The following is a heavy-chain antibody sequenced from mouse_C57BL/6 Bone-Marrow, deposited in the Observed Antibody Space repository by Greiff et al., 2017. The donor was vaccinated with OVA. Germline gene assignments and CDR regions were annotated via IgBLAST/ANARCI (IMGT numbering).Heavy chain of an antibody. CDR3: GGDRPGWDWFAY. CDR2: IRSKSSNYAT. J-gene: IGHJ3*01. CDR1: GFTFNTYA. V-gene: IGHV10-3*01. D-gene: IGHD1-1*02. Sequence: EVKVEESGGGLVQPKGSLTLSCAASGFTFNTYAMYWVRQAPGGGLVWVARIRSKSSNYATYYAVSVKNRFTLSRDDSHSMLFLQMNNLKTEDKAMYYCGGDRPGWDWFAYWGQGTLVTVSA.